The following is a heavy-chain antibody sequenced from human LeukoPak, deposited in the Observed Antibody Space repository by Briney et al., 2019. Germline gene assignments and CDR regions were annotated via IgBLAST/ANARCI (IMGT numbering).Heavy chain of an antibody. D-gene: IGHD6-13*01. J-gene: IGHJ4*02. CDR2: IYSGGGT. V-gene: IGHV3-53*01. CDR1: GFTVSSNY. CDR3: ARGRVAAAGTSTGPYYFDY. Sequence: GGSLRLSCAASGFTVSSNYMSWVRQAPGKGLEWVSVIYSGGGTYYADSVKGRFTISRDNSKNTLYLQMNSLRAEDTAVYYCARGRVAAAGTSTGPYYFDYWGQGTLVTVSS.